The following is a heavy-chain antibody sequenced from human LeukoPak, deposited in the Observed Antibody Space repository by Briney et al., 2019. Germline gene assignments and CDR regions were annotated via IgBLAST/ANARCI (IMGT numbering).Heavy chain of an antibody. CDR1: GGSISSSSYY. V-gene: IGHV4-39*01. Sequence: SETLXLTCTVSGGSISSSSYYWGWIRQPPGXXXEXIGSIYYSGSTYYNPSLKSRVTISVDTSKNQFSLKLSSVTAADTAVYYCARCRITIFGVVTKYYFDYWGQGTLVTVSS. CDR2: IYYSGST. CDR3: ARCRITIFGVVTKYYFDY. D-gene: IGHD3-3*01. J-gene: IGHJ4*02.